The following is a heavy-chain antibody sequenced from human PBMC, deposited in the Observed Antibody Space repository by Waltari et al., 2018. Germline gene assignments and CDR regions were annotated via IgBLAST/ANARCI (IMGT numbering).Heavy chain of an antibody. CDR3: ARDRGRGLYLDS. Sequence: QVQLQESGPGLVKPSGTLSLTCGVSGDSMSGNYWWSWVRQPPGKGLEWIGQVHRSGRTNYNPPLESRVTLSIDTFNSQFSLEVTSATAADTALYFCARDRGRGLYLDSWGRGILVTVSP. J-gene: IGHJ4*02. CDR1: GDSMSGNYW. V-gene: IGHV4-4*02. D-gene: IGHD2-15*01. CDR2: VHRSGRT.